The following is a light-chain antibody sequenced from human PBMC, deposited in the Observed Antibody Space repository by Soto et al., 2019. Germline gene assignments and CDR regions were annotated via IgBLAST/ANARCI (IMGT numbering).Light chain of an antibody. V-gene: IGKV3-20*01. Sequence: ETVLTQSPGTLSLSPGERATLSCRASQSVSSRYLAWYQQKPGQAPRLLIYGASSRATGIPDRFSGSGSRTEFTLTISRLEPEDFAVYYCQQYITSPPMYTFGQGTKLEIK. CDR1: QSVSSRY. J-gene: IGKJ2*01. CDR3: QQYITSPPMYT. CDR2: GAS.